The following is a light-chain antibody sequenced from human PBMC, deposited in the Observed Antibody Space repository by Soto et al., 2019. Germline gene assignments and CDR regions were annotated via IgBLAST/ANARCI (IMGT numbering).Light chain of an antibody. CDR3: QQRSNWPPEVT. CDR2: DAS. J-gene: IGKJ2*01. V-gene: IGKV3-11*01. Sequence: EIVLTQSPATLSLSPGERATLSCRACQSVSSYLAWYQQKPGQAPRLLIYDASNGATGIPARFSGSGSGTDFTLTISSLEPEDFAVYYCQQRSNWPPEVTFGQGTKLEIK. CDR1: QSVSSY.